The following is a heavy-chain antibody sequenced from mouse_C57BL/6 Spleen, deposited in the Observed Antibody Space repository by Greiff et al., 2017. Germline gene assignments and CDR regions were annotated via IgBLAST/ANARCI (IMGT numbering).Heavy chain of an antibody. V-gene: IGHV1-72*01. CDR2: IDPNSGGT. D-gene: IGHD2-3*01. CDR3: ARGGLYDGYYLYYFDY. Sequence: QVQLQQPGAELVKPGASVKLSCKASGYTFTSYWMHWVKQRPGRGLEWIGRIDPNSGGTKYNEKFKSKATLTVDKPSSTAYMQLSSLTSDDSAVYYFARGGLYDGYYLYYFDYWGQGTTLTVSS. CDR1: GYTFTSYW. J-gene: IGHJ2*01.